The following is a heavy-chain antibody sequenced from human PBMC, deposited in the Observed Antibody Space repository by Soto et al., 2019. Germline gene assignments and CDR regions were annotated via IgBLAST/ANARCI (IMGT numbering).Heavy chain of an antibody. CDR1: GGSFSAYH. CDR3: ARSMNAYRGHHWGFAF. V-gene: IGHV4-34*01. Sequence: QVQLQQWGAGLLRPSETLSLTCAVYGGSFSAYHWSWIRQSPGKGLKWIGEIDYRGNTNYNPSLKSRVIMSVDTSKNQFSLKLNSVTAADTAVYYCARSMNAYRGHHWGFAFWGQGNLVTVS. J-gene: IGHJ4*02. D-gene: IGHD7-27*01. CDR2: IDYRGNT.